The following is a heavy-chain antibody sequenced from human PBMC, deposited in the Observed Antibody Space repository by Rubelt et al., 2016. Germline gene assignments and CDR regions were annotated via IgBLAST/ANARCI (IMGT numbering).Heavy chain of an antibody. V-gene: IGHV1-2*02. D-gene: IGHD2-2*02. Sequence: QVQLVQSGAEVKKPGASVKVSCKAPGYTFTGYYMHWVRQAPGQGLEWMGWINPNSGGTNYAEKYQGRVTRTRDTSVTTAYSEVIGLRSDDTAVYYCARSYTSDLDYWGQGTLVTVSS. CDR3: ARSYTSDLDY. J-gene: IGHJ4*02. CDR1: GYTFTGYY. CDR2: INPNSGGT.